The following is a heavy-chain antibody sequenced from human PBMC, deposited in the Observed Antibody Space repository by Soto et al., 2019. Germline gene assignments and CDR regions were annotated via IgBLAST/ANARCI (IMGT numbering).Heavy chain of an antibody. V-gene: IGHV1-18*04. CDR2: ITPYNGNA. J-gene: IGHJ4*02. Sequence: QVHLVQSGAVVENPGASVKVSCKASGYTYTNFGINWVRQAPGQGLEWMGWITPYNGNANYPQKHQDRLTITTDTSTNTAYLELTSLRSVDTAVYFCARARMFSGAHHDLWGQGTRVTVSS. CDR3: ARARMFSGAHHDL. D-gene: IGHD3-10*02. CDR1: GYTYTNFG.